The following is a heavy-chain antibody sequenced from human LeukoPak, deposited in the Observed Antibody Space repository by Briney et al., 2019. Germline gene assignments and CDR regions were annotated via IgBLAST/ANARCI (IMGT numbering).Heavy chain of an antibody. CDR2: IYHNGST. Sequence: SETLSLTCTVSGGSISSGSYYWSWIRQPAGKGLEWIGSIYHNGSTYYNPSLKSRVTISVDTSKNQFPLKLSSVTAADTAGYYCARPSDSSGYSLPGFDYWGQGTLVTVSS. CDR1: GGSISSGSYY. CDR3: ARPSDSSGYSLPGFDY. J-gene: IGHJ4*02. V-gene: IGHV4-39*06. D-gene: IGHD3-22*01.